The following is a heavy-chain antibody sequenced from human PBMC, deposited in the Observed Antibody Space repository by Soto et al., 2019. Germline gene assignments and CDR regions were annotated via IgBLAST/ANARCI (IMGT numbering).Heavy chain of an antibody. CDR2: IYHSGST. CDR3: ARGYYYDSSGYNDAFDI. Sequence: SETLSLTCAVSGGSISSGGYSWSWIRQPPGKGLEWIGYIYHSGSTYYKQSLKSRVTISVDRSKNQFSLKLSSVTAADTAFYYCARGYYYDSSGYNDAFDIWGQGTMVTVSS. CDR1: GGSISSGGYS. J-gene: IGHJ3*02. D-gene: IGHD3-22*01. V-gene: IGHV4-30-2*01.